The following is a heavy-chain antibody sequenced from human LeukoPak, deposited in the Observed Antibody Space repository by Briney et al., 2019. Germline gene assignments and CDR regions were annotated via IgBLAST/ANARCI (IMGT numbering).Heavy chain of an antibody. J-gene: IGHJ6*02. CDR1: GGTFSSYT. D-gene: IGHD6-19*01. V-gene: IGHV1-69*02. Sequence: ASVKVSCKASGGTFSSYTISWVRQAPGQGLEWMGRIIPILGIANYAQKFQGRVTITADKSTSTAYMELSSLRSEDTAVYYCARGNLEGIAVAGTHYGMDVWGQGTTVTVSS. CDR3: ARGNLEGIAVAGTHYGMDV. CDR2: IIPILGIA.